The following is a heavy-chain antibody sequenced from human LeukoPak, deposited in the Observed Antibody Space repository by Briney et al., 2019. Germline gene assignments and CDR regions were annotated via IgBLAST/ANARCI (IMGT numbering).Heavy chain of an antibody. V-gene: IGHV1-18*01. CDR1: GYSFNSYG. CDR2: ISASNGNI. CDR3: ARAQGGYDFAAFDI. J-gene: IGHJ3*02. Sequence: ASVKVSCKTSGYSFNSYGISWVRQAPGQGLEWMGWISASNGNIKNAQKFQGRVTVTTDSSTSTAYMDLSSLTSEDTAVYYCARAQGGYDFAAFDIWGQGTVVIVSS. D-gene: IGHD5-12*01.